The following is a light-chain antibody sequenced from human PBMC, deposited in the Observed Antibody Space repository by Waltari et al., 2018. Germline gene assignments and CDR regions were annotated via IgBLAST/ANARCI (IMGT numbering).Light chain of an antibody. J-gene: IGKJ1*01. CDR3: QQYGISPWT. Sequence: EVVLTQSPGTLSLSAGERATLSCRASQRISTTSLAWYQHKPGKAPTLLVYGTSSRATGIPDRFSGSGSAKHFTLTISRLEPEDFAVYYCQQYGISPWTFGQGTKVEVK. V-gene: IGKV3-20*01. CDR1: QRISTTS. CDR2: GTS.